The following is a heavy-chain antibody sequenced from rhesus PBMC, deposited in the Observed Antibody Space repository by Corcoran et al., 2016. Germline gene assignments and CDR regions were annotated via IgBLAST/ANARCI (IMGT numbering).Heavy chain of an antibody. Sequence: QVQLQESGPGLVKPSETLSLTCAVSGGSISADYYWSWIRQPPGKGLEWIGYIYGSGGGTNYNPSLKNRVTISIDTSKNQFSLKLSSVTAADTAVYYCARDRYSSSYDFHYWGQGALVTVSS. V-gene: IGHV4-106*01. CDR1: GGSISADYY. CDR3: ARDRYSSSYDFHY. D-gene: IGHD6-43*01. CDR2: IYGSGGGT. J-gene: IGHJ1*01.